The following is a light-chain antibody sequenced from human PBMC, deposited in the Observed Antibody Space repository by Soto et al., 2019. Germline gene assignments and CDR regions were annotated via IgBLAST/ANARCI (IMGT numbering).Light chain of an antibody. CDR1: SSDVGGYNY. V-gene: IGLV2-14*03. CDR2: DVS. CDR3: SSYTTSNTRQIV. J-gene: IGLJ1*01. Sequence: QSVLTRPASGSGSPGQSITISCTGTSSDVGGYNYVSWYQHHPGKAPKLMIFDVSNRPSGVSNRFSGSKSGNTASLTISGLQPEDEADYYCSSYTTSNTRQIVFGTGTKVTV.